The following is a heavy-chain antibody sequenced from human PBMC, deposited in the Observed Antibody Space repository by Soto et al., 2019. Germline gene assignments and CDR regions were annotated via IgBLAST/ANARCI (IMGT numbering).Heavy chain of an antibody. J-gene: IGHJ4*02. CDR1: GFTFSGYG. CDR2: LANDGSYQ. V-gene: IGHV3-30*03. Sequence: QVQLVESGGGVVQPGGSLRLSCAASGFTFSGYGMHWVRQSPGEGLEWVAILANDGSYQYYAESVKGRFTISRDNSKNTLYLQRDSLRPEDTAVYYCARSIGGSSYYPPDYWGQGTLVTVSS. CDR3: ARSIGGSSYYPPDY. D-gene: IGHD2-15*01.